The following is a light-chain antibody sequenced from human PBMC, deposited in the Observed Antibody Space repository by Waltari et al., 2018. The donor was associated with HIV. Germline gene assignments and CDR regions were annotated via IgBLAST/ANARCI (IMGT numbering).Light chain of an antibody. V-gene: IGLV1-44*01. CDR1: SSKIGSNT. J-gene: IGLJ3*02. Sequence: QSVLTQPPSASGTPGQRVTISCSGSSSKIGSNTVNWYQQLPGTAPTLLIYSNNQRPSGVPDRFSGSKSGTSASLAISGLQSEDEADYYCAAWHDSLNGSWVFGGGTKLTVL. CDR3: AAWHDSLNGSWV. CDR2: SNN.